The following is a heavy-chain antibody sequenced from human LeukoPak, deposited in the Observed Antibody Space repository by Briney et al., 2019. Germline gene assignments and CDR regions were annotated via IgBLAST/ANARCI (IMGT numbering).Heavy chain of an antibody. J-gene: IGHJ4*02. Sequence: SETLSLTCAVYGGSFSGYYWSWIRQPPGKGLEWIGEINHSGSTNYNPSLKSRVTISVDTSKDQFSLKLSSVTAADTAVYYCARGLRFRRYYFDYWGQGTLVTVSS. CDR3: ARGLRFRRYYFDY. CDR1: GGSFSGYY. D-gene: IGHD3-3*01. V-gene: IGHV4-34*01. CDR2: INHSGST.